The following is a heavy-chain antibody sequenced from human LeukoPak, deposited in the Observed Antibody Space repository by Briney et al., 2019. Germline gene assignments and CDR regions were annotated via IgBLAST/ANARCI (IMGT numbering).Heavy chain of an antibody. V-gene: IGHV4-59*01. CDR3: ARGHSGYSSGWDYYYYYYYMDV. CDR2: IYYSGST. J-gene: IGHJ6*03. Sequence: PSETLSLTCTVSGGSISSYYWSWIRQPPGKGLEWIGYIYYSGSTNYNPSLKSRVTISVDTSKNQFSLKLSSVTAADTAVYYCARGHSGYSSGWDYYYYYYYMDVWGKGTTVTISS. D-gene: IGHD6-19*01. CDR1: GGSISSYY.